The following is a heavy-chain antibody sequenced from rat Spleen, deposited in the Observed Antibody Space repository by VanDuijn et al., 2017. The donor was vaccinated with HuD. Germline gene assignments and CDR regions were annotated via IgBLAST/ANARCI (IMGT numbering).Heavy chain of an antibody. Sequence: QVQLKESGPGLVQPSQTLSLTCTVTGFSLTTYNVHWIRQPPGKGLEWMGVIWNIGGTRYNPALKSRLSISKDTSKSQVFLRMDSLQTDDTAIYFCSCDGYYWGQGVMVTVSS. CDR3: SCDGYY. V-gene: IGHV2-41*01. D-gene: IGHD1-12*03. CDR2: IWNIGGT. CDR1: GFSLTTYN. J-gene: IGHJ2*01.